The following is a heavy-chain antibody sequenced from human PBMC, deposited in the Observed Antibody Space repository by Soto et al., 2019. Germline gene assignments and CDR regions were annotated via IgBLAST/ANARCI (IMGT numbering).Heavy chain of an antibody. D-gene: IGHD6-19*01. CDR1: GDTFTGYY. J-gene: IGHJ4*02. CDR3: AREEAVIAVSGTGYFDY. CDR2: INPNSGGT. Sequence: ASVKVSCKASGDTFTGYYRHWVRQAPGQGLEWMGWINPNSGGTNYAQKFQGWVTMTRDSSTSTVYMELSSLRSEDTAVYYCAREEAVIAVSGTGYFDYWGQGTLVTVSS. V-gene: IGHV1-2*04.